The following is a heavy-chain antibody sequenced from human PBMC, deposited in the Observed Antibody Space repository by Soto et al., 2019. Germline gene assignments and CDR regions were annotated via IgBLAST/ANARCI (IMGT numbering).Heavy chain of an antibody. CDR3: ARYRREAVAGYTLDN. V-gene: IGHV4-59*01. D-gene: IGHD6-13*01. J-gene: IGHJ4*02. CDR1: GGSISSNY. Sequence: SETLSLTCTVSGGSISSNYWTWIRQPPGKGLEWMGYVYNSGSTNYNPSLKSRVTISEDTSKSQFSLKVNSMTAADTAVYYCARYRREAVAGYTLDNWGQGILVTVSS. CDR2: VYNSGST.